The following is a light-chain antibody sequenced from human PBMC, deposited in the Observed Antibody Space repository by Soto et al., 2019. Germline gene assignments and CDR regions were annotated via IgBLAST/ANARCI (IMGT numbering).Light chain of an antibody. V-gene: IGKV1-5*01. J-gene: IGKJ1*01. CDR3: KQYNSYPWT. Sequence: DIQMTQSPSTLSASVGDRVTITCRASQSISSWLAWYQQKPGKAPKLLIYDASSLESGVPSGFSGSGSGTEFTLTISSLQPDDFATYYCKQYNSYPWTFGQGTKVEIK. CDR2: DAS. CDR1: QSISSW.